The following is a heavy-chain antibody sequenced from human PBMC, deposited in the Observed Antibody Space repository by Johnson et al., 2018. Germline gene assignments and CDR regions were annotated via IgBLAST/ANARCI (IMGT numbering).Heavy chain of an antibody. CDR3: ASPRDGYALDAFDI. J-gene: IGHJ3*02. D-gene: IGHD5-24*01. V-gene: IGHV3-53*01. Sequence: VQLVQSGGGLIQPGGSLRLSCAASGFTVSSNYMSWVRQAPGKGLEWVSVIYSGGSTYYADSVKGRFTISRDNSKNTLYLQMNSLRAEDTAVYYCASPRDGYALDAFDIWGQGTMVTVSS. CDR2: IYSGGST. CDR1: GFTVSSNY.